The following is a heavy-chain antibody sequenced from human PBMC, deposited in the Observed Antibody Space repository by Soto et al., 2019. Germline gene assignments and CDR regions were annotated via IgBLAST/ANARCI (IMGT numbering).Heavy chain of an antibody. Sequence: SETLSLTCTVSGGSISSDYWSWIRQPPGKGLEWIGDIYYGGSANHNPSLKSRVTVSIDTSKNQFSLILSSVTAADTAVYYCAREPSRYCSGDTCSSPFDYWGQGTLVTVS. CDR1: GGSISSDY. J-gene: IGHJ4*01. CDR3: AREPSRYCSGDTCSSPFDY. CDR2: IYYGGSA. V-gene: IGHV4-59*12. D-gene: IGHD2-15*01.